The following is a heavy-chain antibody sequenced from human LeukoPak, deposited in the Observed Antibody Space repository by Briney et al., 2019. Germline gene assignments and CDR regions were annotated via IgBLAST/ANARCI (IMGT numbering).Heavy chain of an antibody. CDR2: ISGSGDIT. CDR3: ARDPYDSSGYWTLDY. Sequence: PGGSLRLSCAASGFTVSDNYMSWVRQAPGKGLEWVSSISGSGDITYYADSVKGRFTISRDNSKNTLYLQMNSLRAEDTAVYYCARDPYDSSGYWTLDYWGQGTLVTVSS. D-gene: IGHD3-22*01. J-gene: IGHJ4*02. V-gene: IGHV3-23*01. CDR1: GFTVSDNY.